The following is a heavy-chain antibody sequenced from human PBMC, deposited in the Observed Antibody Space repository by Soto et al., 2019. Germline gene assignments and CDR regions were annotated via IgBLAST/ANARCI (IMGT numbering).Heavy chain of an antibody. D-gene: IGHD4-17*01. CDR3: AKDLITPVTERYYYYYGMDV. V-gene: IGHV3-23*01. J-gene: IGHJ6*02. Sequence: GGCLRLSCAASGFTFSSYAMSWVRQAPGKGLEWGSAIRGRGGSTYYADSGKGRVTISRDNSKNTLYLQMNSMRAEDTAVYNGAKDLITPVTERYYYYYGMDVWGQGTTVTVSS. CDR2: IRGRGGST. CDR1: GFTFSSYA.